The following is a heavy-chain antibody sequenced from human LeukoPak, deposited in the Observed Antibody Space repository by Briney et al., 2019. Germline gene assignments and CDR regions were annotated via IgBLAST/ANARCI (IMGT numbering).Heavy chain of an antibody. CDR2: IYPGDSDT. J-gene: IGHJ6*03. D-gene: IGHD2-2*01. Sequence: GESLKISCKGSGYSFTSYWIGWVRQMPGKGLEWMGIIYPGDSDTRYSPSFQGQVTISADKSISTAYLQWSSLKASDTAMYYCARLRGGQLLEGEDYYMDVWGKGTTVTVSS. CDR3: ARLRGGQLLEGEDYYMDV. V-gene: IGHV5-51*01. CDR1: GYSFTSYW.